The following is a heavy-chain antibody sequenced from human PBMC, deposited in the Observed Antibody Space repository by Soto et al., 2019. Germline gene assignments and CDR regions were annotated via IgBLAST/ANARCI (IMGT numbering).Heavy chain of an antibody. CDR2: IDPSDSYT. J-gene: IGHJ4*02. D-gene: IGHD3-9*01. Sequence: EVQLVQSGAEVKKPGESLRISCKGSGYSFTSYWISWVRQMPGKGLEWMGRIDPSDSYTNYSPSFQGHVTISADKSSSTAYLQWSSLKASDTAMYYCARRGYDILTGSSTVDYWGQGTLVTVSS. V-gene: IGHV5-10-1*03. CDR1: GYSFTSYW. CDR3: ARRGYDILTGSSTVDY.